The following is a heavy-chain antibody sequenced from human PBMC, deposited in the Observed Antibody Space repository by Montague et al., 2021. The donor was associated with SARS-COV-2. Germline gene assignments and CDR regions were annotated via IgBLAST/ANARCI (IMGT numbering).Heavy chain of an antibody. Sequence: SLRLSCAASGFTFSSYAMHWVRQAPAQALDWVALISYDVSHKYYADSVTGRFTISRDNSKNTLYLQMNSLRAEDTAVYYCARDNYDYVWGSYRYIYWGQGTLVT. J-gene: IGHJ4*02. D-gene: IGHD3-16*02. V-gene: IGHV3-30*04. CDR2: ISYDVSHK. CDR1: GFTFSSYA. CDR3: ARDNYDYVWGSYRYIY.